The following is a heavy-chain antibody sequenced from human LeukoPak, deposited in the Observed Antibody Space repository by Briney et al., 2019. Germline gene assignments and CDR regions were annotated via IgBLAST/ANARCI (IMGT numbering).Heavy chain of an antibody. CDR2: IYYSGST. CDR3: AKDMVPPPDIVVVVAATPAFDI. J-gene: IGHJ3*02. Sequence: SETLSLTCTVSGGSISSYYWSWIRQPPGKGLEWIGYIYYSGSTNYNPSLKSRVTISVDTSKNQFSLKLSSVTAADTAVYYCAKDMVPPPDIVVVVAATPAFDIWGQGTMVTVSS. CDR1: GGSISSYY. V-gene: IGHV4-59*01. D-gene: IGHD2-15*01.